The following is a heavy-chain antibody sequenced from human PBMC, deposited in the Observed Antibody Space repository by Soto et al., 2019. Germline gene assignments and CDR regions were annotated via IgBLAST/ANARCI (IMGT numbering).Heavy chain of an antibody. D-gene: IGHD1-1*01. V-gene: IGHV3-30*04. J-gene: IGHJ4*02. CDR1: GFTLRTYP. CDR2: LSFDGTVK. CDR3: ARDPLRGSPDYFDH. Sequence: QVRLVESGGGVVQPGGSLRLSCAASGFTLRTYPMHWLRQTPGKGLEWLTVLSFDGTVKHYADSVGGRFTISRDISENTLYLQMNSLRGEDTAVYYCARDPLRGSPDYFDHWGQGTLVTVSS.